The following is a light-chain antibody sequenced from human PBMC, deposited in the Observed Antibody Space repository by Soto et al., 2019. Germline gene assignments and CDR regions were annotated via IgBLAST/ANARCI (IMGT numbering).Light chain of an antibody. J-gene: IGKJ1*01. V-gene: IGKV1-27*01. CDR1: QGIHNF. Sequence: DIQMTQSPSSLSAFVGDSVTMSCRASQGIHNFLAWYQHKPGKAPKLLIFGASTLHSGVPSRFSGSGSGTDFTLTITNLQPEDVATYYCQKYDIDPPATFDQGTKVEI. CDR2: GAS. CDR3: QKYDIDPPAT.